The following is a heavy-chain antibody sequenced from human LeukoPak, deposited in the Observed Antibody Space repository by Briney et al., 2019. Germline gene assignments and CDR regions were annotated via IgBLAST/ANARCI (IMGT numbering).Heavy chain of an antibody. V-gene: IGHV1-2*02. Sequence: GASVKVSCKASGYTFTSYDINWVRQAPGQGLEWMGWINPNSGGTNYAQKFQGRVTMTRDTSISTAYMELSRLRSDDTAVYYCARDSTVTTFRWVDPWGQGTLVTVSS. CDR2: INPNSGGT. J-gene: IGHJ5*02. CDR1: GYTFTSYD. CDR3: ARDSTVTTFRWVDP. D-gene: IGHD4-17*01.